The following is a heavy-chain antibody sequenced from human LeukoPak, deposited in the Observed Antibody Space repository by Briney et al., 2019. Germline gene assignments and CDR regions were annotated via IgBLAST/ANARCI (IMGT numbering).Heavy chain of an antibody. Sequence: GGSLRLSCAVSGFTFSNYAMSCVRQAPGKGLEWVSAISGSASSTYHADSVKGRFTISRDNSKNTLYLQMNSLRAEDTAVYYCARGSSNIPARDNWFDPWGQGTLVTVSS. J-gene: IGHJ5*02. CDR1: GFTFSNYA. D-gene: IGHD6-6*01. CDR3: ARGSSNIPARDNWFDP. V-gene: IGHV3-23*01. CDR2: ISGSASST.